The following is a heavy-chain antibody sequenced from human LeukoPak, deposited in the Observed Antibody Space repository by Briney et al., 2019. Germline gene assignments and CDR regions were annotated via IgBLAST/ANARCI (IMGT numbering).Heavy chain of an antibody. Sequence: GGSLRLSCAASGFTFSSYNMNWVRQAPGKGLEWVSSISSSSSYIYYADSVKGRFTISRDNAKNSLYLQMNSLRAEDTAVYYCAGDLSYDTSGSQSYWGQGTLVTVSS. CDR1: GFTFSSYN. D-gene: IGHD3-22*01. CDR2: ISSSSSYI. CDR3: AGDLSYDTSGSQSY. J-gene: IGHJ4*02. V-gene: IGHV3-21*01.